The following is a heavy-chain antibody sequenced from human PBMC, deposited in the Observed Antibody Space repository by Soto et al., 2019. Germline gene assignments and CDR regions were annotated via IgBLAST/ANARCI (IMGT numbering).Heavy chain of an antibody. CDR3: AARGYSYVTYGMDV. Sequence: GGSLRLSCAASGFTSSSYSMNWVRQAPGKGLEWVSSISSSSSYIYYADSVKGRFTISRDNAKNSLYLQMNSLRAEDTAVYYCAARGYSYVTYGMDVWGQGTAVTVSS. CDR1: GFTSSSYS. CDR2: ISSSSSYI. V-gene: IGHV3-21*01. D-gene: IGHD5-18*01. J-gene: IGHJ6*02.